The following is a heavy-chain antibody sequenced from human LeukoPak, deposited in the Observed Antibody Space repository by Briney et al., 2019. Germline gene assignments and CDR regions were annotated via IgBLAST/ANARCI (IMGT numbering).Heavy chain of an antibody. Sequence: AGGSLRLSCAASGFTFSSYAMNWVRQAPGKGLEWVSGTIGSGANTYYADSVKGRLTISRDNSKNTLYLQMNSLRAEDTAVYYCAKGGQYQPPCWFDSWGQGTLVAVSS. CDR2: TIGSGANT. CDR3: AKGGQYQPPCWFDS. D-gene: IGHD2-2*01. V-gene: IGHV3-23*01. CDR1: GFTFSSYA. J-gene: IGHJ5*01.